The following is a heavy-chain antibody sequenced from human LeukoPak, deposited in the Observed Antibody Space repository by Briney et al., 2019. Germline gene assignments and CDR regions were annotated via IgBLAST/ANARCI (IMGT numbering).Heavy chain of an antibody. V-gene: IGHV3-48*03. CDR2: ISSSGSTI. CDR3: ARGVYYDILTGYSDDAFHI. Sequence: PGGSLRVSCAASGFTFSSYEMNWVRQAPGKGLERVSDISSSGSTIYYADSVKGRFTISRDNAKNSLYLQMNSLRAEDTAVYYCARGVYYDILTGYSDDAFHIWGQGTMVTVSS. CDR1: GFTFSSYE. J-gene: IGHJ3*02. D-gene: IGHD3-9*01.